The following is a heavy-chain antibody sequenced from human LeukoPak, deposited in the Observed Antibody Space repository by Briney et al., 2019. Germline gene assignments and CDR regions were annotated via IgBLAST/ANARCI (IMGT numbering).Heavy chain of an antibody. CDR1: GFTFSSYG. J-gene: IGHJ4*02. CDR3: AKGGGRGWLQSEILSTIRDY. V-gene: IGHV3-30*18. D-gene: IGHD5-24*01. CDR2: ISYDGSNK. Sequence: QPGRSLRLSCAASGFTFSSYGMHWVRQAPGKGLEWVAVISYDGSNKYYADSVKGRFTISRDNSKNTLYLQMNSLRAEDTAVYYCAKGGGRGWLQSEILSTIRDYWGQGTLVTVSS.